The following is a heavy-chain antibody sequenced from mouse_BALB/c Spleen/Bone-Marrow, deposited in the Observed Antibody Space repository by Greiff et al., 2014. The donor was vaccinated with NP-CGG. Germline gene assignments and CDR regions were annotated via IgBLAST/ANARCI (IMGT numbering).Heavy chain of an antibody. CDR1: GYTFTSYW. CDR3: ARYGNYDDMDY. CDR2: INPSNGRT. J-gene: IGHJ4*01. V-gene: IGHV1S81*02. D-gene: IGHD2-1*01. Sequence: QVQLQQSGAELVKPGASVKLPCKASGYTFTSYWMHWVKQRPGQGLEWIGEINPSNGRTNYNETFKSKATLTVDKSSTTAYMQLSSLTSDDSAVYYCARYGNYDDMDYWGQGTSVTVSS.